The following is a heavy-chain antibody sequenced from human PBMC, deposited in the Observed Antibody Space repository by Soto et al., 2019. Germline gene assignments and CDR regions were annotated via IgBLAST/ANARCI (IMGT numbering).Heavy chain of an antibody. V-gene: IGHV4-30-4*01. J-gene: IGHJ5*02. D-gene: IGHD3-3*01. CDR2: IYYSGST. CDR3: ARDRITIFGVVSRESWFDP. CDR1: GGSISSGDYY. Sequence: SETLSLTCTVSGGSISSGDYYWSWIRQPPGKGLEWIGYIYYSGSTYYNPSLKSRVTISVDTSKNQFSLKLSSVTAADTAVYYCARDRITIFGVVSRESWFDPWGQGTLVTVSS.